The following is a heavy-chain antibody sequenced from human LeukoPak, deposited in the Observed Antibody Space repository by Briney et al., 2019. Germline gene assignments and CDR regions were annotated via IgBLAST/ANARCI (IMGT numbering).Heavy chain of an antibody. CDR1: GFTFSSYA. CDR3: RVVITDFDY. J-gene: IGHJ4*02. V-gene: IGHV3-33*08. CDR2: ISYDGSNK. Sequence: GGSLRLSCAASGFTFSSYAMSWVRQAPGKGLEWVAVISYDGSNKYYADSVKGRFTISRDNSKNTLYLQMNSLRAEDTAVYYCRVVITDFDYWGQGTLVTVSS. D-gene: IGHD3-22*01.